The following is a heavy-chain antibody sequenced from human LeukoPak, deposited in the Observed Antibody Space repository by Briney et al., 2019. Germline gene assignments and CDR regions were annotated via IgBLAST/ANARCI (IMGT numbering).Heavy chain of an antibody. CDR2: VYYTGSP. CDR1: GASISDYY. Sequence: PSETLSLTCNVSGASISDYYWSWIRQSPEKGLEWIGYVYYTGSPNYNPSLQSRVTLSVDTSKNQFSLKLSSVTAADTAVYYCARHSNWFDPWGQGTLVTVSS. J-gene: IGHJ5*02. CDR3: ARHSNWFDP. V-gene: IGHV4-59*08.